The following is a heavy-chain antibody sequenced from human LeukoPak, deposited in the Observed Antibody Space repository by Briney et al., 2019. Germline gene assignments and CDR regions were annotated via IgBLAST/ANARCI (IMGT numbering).Heavy chain of an antibody. J-gene: IGHJ4*02. D-gene: IGHD6-6*01. V-gene: IGHV3-9*03. Sequence: PGGSLRLSRAASGSTFDDYAMHWVRQAPGKGLEWVSGISWNSGSIGYADSVKGRFTISRDNAKNSLYLQMNSRRAEDMALYYCARAYSRSSYFDYWGQGTLVTVSS. CDR3: ARAYSRSSYFDY. CDR1: GSTFDDYA. CDR2: ISWNSGSI.